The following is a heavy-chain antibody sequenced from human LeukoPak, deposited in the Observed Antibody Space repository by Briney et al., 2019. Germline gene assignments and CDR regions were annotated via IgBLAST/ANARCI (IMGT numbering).Heavy chain of an antibody. J-gene: IGHJ4*02. CDR1: GYTFTGYY. V-gene: IGHV1-46*01. D-gene: IGHD3-10*01. CDR2: INPSGGST. Sequence: GASVKVSCKASGYTFTGYYMHWVRQAPGQGLEWMGWINPSGGSTNYAQKFQGRVTMTRDTSTSTAYMELSSLRSEDTAVYYCATTGGKYGSGTFDYWGQGTLVTVSS. CDR3: ATTGGKYGSGTFDY.